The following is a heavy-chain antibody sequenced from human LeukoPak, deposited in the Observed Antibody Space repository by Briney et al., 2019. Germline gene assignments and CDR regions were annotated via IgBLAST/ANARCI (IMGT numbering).Heavy chain of an antibody. CDR1: GFTLSNYS. V-gene: IGHV3-48*04. CDR3: AELGITMIGGV. CDR2: ISSSGSTI. Sequence: GGSLRLSCAVSGFTLSNYSMNWVRQAPGKGLEWISYISSSGSTIYYADSVKGRFTISRDNAKNSLYLQMNSLRAEDTAVYYCAELGITMIGGVWGKGTTVTISS. D-gene: IGHD3-10*02. J-gene: IGHJ6*04.